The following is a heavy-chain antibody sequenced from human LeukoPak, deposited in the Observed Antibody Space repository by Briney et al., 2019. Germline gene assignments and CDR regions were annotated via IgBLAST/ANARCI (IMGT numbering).Heavy chain of an antibody. CDR2: ISSSSSTI. CDR1: GFTFSSYS. CDR3: ARGPHYYDSSGPKGRFCYFDY. Sequence: QAGGSLRLSCAASGFTFSSYSMNWVRQAPGKGLEWVSYISSSSSTIYYADSVKGRFTISRDNAKDSLYLQMNSLRAEDTAVYYCARGPHYYDSSGPKGRFCYFDYWGQGTLVTVSS. J-gene: IGHJ4*02. D-gene: IGHD3-22*01. V-gene: IGHV3-48*01.